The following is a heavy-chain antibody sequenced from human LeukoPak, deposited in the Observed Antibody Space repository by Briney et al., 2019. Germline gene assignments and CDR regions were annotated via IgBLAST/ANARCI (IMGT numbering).Heavy chain of an antibody. CDR2: INWDGSRI. J-gene: IGHJ3*02. V-gene: IGHV3-9*01. Sequence: QSGGSLRLSCAASGFTFDDHAMHWVRQAPGKGLEWVSGINWDGSRIGYADAVKGRFTISRDRAKNSLYLQMNSLRTEDTALYYCARASYYYDTSGLGAFDIWGQGSLVTV. CDR3: ARASYYYDTSGLGAFDI. D-gene: IGHD3-22*01. CDR1: GFTFDDHA.